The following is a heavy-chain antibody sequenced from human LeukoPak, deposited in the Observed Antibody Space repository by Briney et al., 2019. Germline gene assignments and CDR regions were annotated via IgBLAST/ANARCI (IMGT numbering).Heavy chain of an antibody. D-gene: IGHD6-13*01. V-gene: IGHV3-48*01. J-gene: IGHJ4*02. CDR1: EFTFSSYS. CDR2: ITNSGNSK. Sequence: GGSLRLSCAASEFTFSSYSMNWVRQAPGKGLEWVSYITNSGNSKSYADSVKCRFTISRDNTKNSLYLQMNGLRAEDTAVYYCARTRSSGIAAAVSFDYWGQGTLVTVSS. CDR3: ARTRSSGIAAAVSFDY.